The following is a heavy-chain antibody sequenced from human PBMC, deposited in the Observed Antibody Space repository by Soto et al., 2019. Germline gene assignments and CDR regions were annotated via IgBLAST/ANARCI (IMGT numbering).Heavy chain of an antibody. D-gene: IGHD3-22*01. CDR1: DDSMSDYF. Sequence: PSETLSLTCTVSDDSMSDYFWSWIRQPPGKGLEWIGYIHDRGTTNYNPSLKSRVTISVDTSKNQFSLKVKSVTAADTAVYYCARSEAPYSYERSGYPPLDDWGQGTLVTVSS. V-gene: IGHV4-59*08. J-gene: IGHJ4*02. CDR2: IHDRGTT. CDR3: ARSEAPYSYERSGYPPLDD.